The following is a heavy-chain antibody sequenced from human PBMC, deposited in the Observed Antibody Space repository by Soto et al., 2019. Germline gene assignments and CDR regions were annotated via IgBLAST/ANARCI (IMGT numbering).Heavy chain of an antibody. J-gene: IGHJ4*02. CDR3: VRDHIWSFDY. CDR2: ISLSGSDM. D-gene: IGHD3-10*01. CDR1: GFTFSSYT. V-gene: IGHV3-48*01. Sequence: PGGSLRLSCAASGFTFSSYTMNWVRQAPGKGLEWVSYISLSGSDMYYAGSVKDRFTISRDNAKNSLSLQMNSLRAEDTAVYYCVRDHIWSFDYWGQGTPVTVSS.